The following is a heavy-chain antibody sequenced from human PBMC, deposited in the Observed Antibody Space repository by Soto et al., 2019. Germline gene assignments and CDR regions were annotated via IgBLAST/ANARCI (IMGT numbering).Heavy chain of an antibody. V-gene: IGHV4-31*03. J-gene: IGHJ4*02. D-gene: IGHD5-12*01. Sequence: SETLSLTCTVSGGSISSGGYYWSWIRQHPGKGLEWIGYIYYSGSTYYNPSLKSRVTISVDTSKNQFSLKLSSVTAADTAVYYCARAQWSGYRSRFSDYWGQGTLVTVSS. CDR1: GGSISSGGYY. CDR2: IYYSGST. CDR3: ARAQWSGYRSRFSDY.